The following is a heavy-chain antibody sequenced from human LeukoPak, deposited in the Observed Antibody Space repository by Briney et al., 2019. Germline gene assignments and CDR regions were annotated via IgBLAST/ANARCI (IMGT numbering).Heavy chain of an antibody. CDR3: AKPCDYGGNYGALDF. Sequence: GRSLRLSRAASGFTFSIYGMHWVPEAPDKGLEWVAVIRYDGSNKYYTDSVKGRFTISRDNSKNTLYLQMNSLRAEDTAVYYCAKPCDYGGNYGALDFWGQGTMVSDSS. CDR1: GFTFSIYG. V-gene: IGHV3-30*02. CDR2: IRYDGSNK. J-gene: IGHJ3*01. D-gene: IGHD4-23*01.